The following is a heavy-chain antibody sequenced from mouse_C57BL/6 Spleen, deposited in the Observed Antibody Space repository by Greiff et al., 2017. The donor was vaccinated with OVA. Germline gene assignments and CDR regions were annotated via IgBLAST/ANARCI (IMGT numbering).Heavy chain of an antibody. CDR2: IYWDDDK. D-gene: IGHD1-1*01. Sequence: QVTLKVSGPGILQSSQTLSLTCSFSGFSLSTSGMGVSWIRQPSGKGLEWLAHIYWDDDKRYNPSLKSPLTISKDTSRNQVFLKITSVDTADTSTYYFARSRNLYYGSSLFDYWGQGTTLTVSS. CDR1: GFSLSTSGMG. V-gene: IGHV8-12*01. J-gene: IGHJ2*01. CDR3: ARSRNLYYGSSLFDY.